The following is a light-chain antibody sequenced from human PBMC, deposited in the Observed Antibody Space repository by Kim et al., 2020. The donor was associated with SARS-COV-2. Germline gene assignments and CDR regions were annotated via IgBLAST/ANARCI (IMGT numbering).Light chain of an antibody. CDR1: SLRSYY. CDR2: GRN. J-gene: IGLJ2*01. CDR3: QSRDSGGNVL. V-gene: IGLV3-19*01. Sequence: SSELTQDPAVSVALGQTVRITCQGDSLRSYYATWYQQRPRQAPVLVIYGRNNRPSGISDRFSGSSLGNTASLTISGAQAEDEADFYCQSRDSGGNVLLGGGTQLTVL.